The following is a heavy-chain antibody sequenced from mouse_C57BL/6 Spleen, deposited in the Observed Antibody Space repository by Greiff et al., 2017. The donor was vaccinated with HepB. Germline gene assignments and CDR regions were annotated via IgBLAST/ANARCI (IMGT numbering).Heavy chain of an antibody. J-gene: IGHJ4*01. CDR2: INPYNGGT. D-gene: IGHD1-1*01. CDR1: GYTFTDYY. V-gene: IGHV1-19*01. Sequence: EVQLQESGPVLVKPGASVKMSCKASGYTFTDYYMNWVKQSHGKSLEWIGVINPYNGGTSYNQKFKGKATLTVDKSSSTAYIELNSLTSEDSAVYYCARTTVASFYAMDYWGQGTSVTVSS. CDR3: ARTTVASFYAMDY.